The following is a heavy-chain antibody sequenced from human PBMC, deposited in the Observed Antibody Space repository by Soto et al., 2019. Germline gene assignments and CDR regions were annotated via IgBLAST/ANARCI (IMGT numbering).Heavy chain of an antibody. V-gene: IGHV3-72*01. D-gene: IGHD1-26*01. CDR1: GFTFSDHY. CDR2: TRNRANSYTT. Sequence: EVQLVESGGGLVQPGGSLRLSCAASGFTFSDHYMDWVRQAPGKGLEWVARTRNRANSYTTEYAASVKGRFSISRDNSKNSLYLQMNSLKTEDTAVYYCTRSSGSYKYLDLWGRGTLVTVSS. J-gene: IGHJ2*01. CDR3: TRSSGSYKYLDL.